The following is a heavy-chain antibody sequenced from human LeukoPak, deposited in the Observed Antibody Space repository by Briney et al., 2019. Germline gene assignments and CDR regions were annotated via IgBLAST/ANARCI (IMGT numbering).Heavy chain of an antibody. V-gene: IGHV3-7*01. J-gene: IGHJ3*02. CDR1: GFTFNNYA. Sequence: GGSLRLSCAASGFTFNNYAMSWVRQAPGKGLEWVASMKGDGSVKHFLDSVEGRFTISRDNAKNSLYLQMNSLRAEDTAVYYCARWDAYCSGGRCYSGDFAFDIWGQGTMVTVSS. CDR3: ARWDAYCSGGRCYSGDFAFDI. CDR2: MKGDGSVK. D-gene: IGHD2-15*01.